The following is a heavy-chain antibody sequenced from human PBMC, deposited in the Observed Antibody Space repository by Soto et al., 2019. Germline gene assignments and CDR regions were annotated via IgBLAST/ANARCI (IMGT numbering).Heavy chain of an antibody. J-gene: IGHJ4*02. D-gene: IGHD3-22*01. CDR3: ARDSHYYDSSGYYPY. CDR1: GGTFSSYA. V-gene: IGHV1-69*12. CDR2: IIPIFGTA. Sequence: QVQLVQSGAEVKKPGSSVKVSCKASGGTFSSYAISWVRQAPGQGLEWMGGIIPIFGTANYAQKFQGRVTIXXDXSXTTAYMELSSLRSEDTAVYYCARDSHYYDSSGYYPYWGQGTLVTVSS.